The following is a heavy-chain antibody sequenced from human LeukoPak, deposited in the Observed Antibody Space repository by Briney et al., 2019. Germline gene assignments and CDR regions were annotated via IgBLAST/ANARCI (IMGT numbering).Heavy chain of an antibody. Sequence: PSETLSLTCTVSGGSITSYFWSWIRQPPGKGLEWIAYIYYSGSTNYNPSLKSRVTISVDTSKNQLSLKLTSVTAADTAVYYCARYSANWFDPWGQGTLVTVSS. CDR2: IYYSGST. D-gene: IGHD2-21*01. CDR3: ARYSANWFDP. V-gene: IGHV4-59*01. J-gene: IGHJ5*02. CDR1: GGSITSYF.